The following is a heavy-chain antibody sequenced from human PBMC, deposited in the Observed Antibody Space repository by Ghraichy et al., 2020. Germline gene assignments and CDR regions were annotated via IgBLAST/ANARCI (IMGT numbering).Heavy chain of an antibody. CDR3: AKDRGPSGWFDP. CDR2: ISDSGGRT. Sequence: AGSLRLSCAASGFTFSSYAMSWVRQAPGKGLEWVSAISDSGGRTYYADSVKGRFTVSRDNSKNTLYLQMNSLRAEDTAVYYCAKDRGPSGWFDPWGQGTLVTVSS. CDR1: GFTFSSYA. J-gene: IGHJ5*02. D-gene: IGHD6-25*01. V-gene: IGHV3-23*01.